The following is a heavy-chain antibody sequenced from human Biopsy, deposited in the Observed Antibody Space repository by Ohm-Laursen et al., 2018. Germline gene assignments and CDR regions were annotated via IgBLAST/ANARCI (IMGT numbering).Heavy chain of an antibody. D-gene: IGHD3-22*01. V-gene: IGHV4-39*02. Sequence: SETLSLTCPVPGGSISNNNYYWGWIRQPPGKGLEWIGSIFYRGSTHYKPSLKSRINISVDTSKNHFSLKLNSVTAADTAVYYCARDYDTSGYYYVSWGQGTLVTVSS. CDR2: IFYRGST. J-gene: IGHJ5*02. CDR3: ARDYDTSGYYYVS. CDR1: GGSISNNNYY.